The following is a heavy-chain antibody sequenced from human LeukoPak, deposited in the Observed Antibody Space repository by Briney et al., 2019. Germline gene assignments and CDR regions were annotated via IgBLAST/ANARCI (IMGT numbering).Heavy chain of an antibody. D-gene: IGHD2-15*01. CDR3: ARGLYCSGGGCFGYYYYYGMDV. CDR1: GFIYSSDS. J-gene: IGHJ6*02. V-gene: IGHV3-48*04. CDR2: ISSSSSTI. Sequence: PGGSLRLSCATSGFIYSSDSMIWVRQAPGKGLEWVSYISSSSSTIYYADSVKGRFTISRDNAKNSLYLQMNSLRAEDTAVYYCARGLYCSGGGCFGYYYYYGMDVWGQGTTVTVSS.